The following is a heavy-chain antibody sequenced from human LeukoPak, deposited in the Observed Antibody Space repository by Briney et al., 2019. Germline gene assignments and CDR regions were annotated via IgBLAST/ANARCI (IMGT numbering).Heavy chain of an antibody. CDR2: ISYDGSNK. J-gene: IGHJ4*02. CDR1: GFTFSGYG. CDR3: ARDSYGYDY. Sequence: GRSLRLSCAASGFTFSGYGMHWVRQAPGKGLEWVAVISYDGSNKYYADSVKGRFTISRDNSKNTLYLQMNSLRAEDTAVYYCARDSYGYDYWGQGTLVTFSS. D-gene: IGHD5-18*01. V-gene: IGHV3-30*03.